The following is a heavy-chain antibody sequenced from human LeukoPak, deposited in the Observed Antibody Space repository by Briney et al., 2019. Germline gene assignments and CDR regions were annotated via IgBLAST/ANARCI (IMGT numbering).Heavy chain of an antibody. V-gene: IGHV4-31*03. Sequence: SETLSLTCTVSGGSISSGGYYWSWIRQHPGKGLEWIGYIYYSGSTYYNPSLKSRVTISVDTSKNQFSLKLSSVTAADTAVYYCARGQYYYGSGRWFDPWGQGTLVTVSS. D-gene: IGHD3-10*01. CDR3: ARGQYYYGSGRWFDP. CDR1: GGSISSGGYY. J-gene: IGHJ5*02. CDR2: IYYSGST.